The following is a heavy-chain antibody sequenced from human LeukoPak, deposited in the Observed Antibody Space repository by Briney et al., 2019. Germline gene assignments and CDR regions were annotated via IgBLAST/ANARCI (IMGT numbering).Heavy chain of an antibody. CDR1: GFTFSSYE. Sequence: GGSLRLSCAASGFTFSSYEMNWVRQAPGKGLEWVSYISSSGSTIYYADSVKGRFTISRDNAKNSLYLQMNSLRAEDTAVYYCAAAYDSSGYYLQTIFDYWGQGTLVTVSS. J-gene: IGHJ4*02. CDR3: AAAYDSSGYYLQTIFDY. CDR2: ISSSGSTI. D-gene: IGHD3-22*01. V-gene: IGHV3-48*03.